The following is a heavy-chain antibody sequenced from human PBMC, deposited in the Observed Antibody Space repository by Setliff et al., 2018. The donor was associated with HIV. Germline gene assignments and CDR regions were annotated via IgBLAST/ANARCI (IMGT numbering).Heavy chain of an antibody. J-gene: IGHJ4*02. CDR1: GGSISSYY. V-gene: IGHV4-4*09. CDR2: IYSSGTT. Sequence: SETLSLTCTVSGGSISSYYWSWIRQPAGKGLEWIGYIYSSGTTQYNPSVESRVTMSLDTSRDQFSLNLRSVTAADTAVYFCARLIHTGLLYFDFWGLGTLVTV. CDR3: ARLIHTGLLYFDF. D-gene: IGHD2-8*02.